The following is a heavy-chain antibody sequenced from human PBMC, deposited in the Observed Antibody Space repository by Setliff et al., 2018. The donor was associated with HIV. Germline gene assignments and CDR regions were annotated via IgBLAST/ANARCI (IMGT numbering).Heavy chain of an antibody. CDR3: ARAYYDSVWGSHRYRFYYFDY. J-gene: IGHJ4*02. CDR1: GYTFNNYY. CDR2: INPSDNRT. D-gene: IGHD3-16*02. V-gene: IGHV1-46*02. Sequence: SVKVSCKASGYTFNNYYMHWVRQAPGQGLEWMGIINPSDNRTYYAQKFQGRVTMTRDTSTSSVYMELRGLRSEDTAVYYCARAYYDSVWGSHRYRFYYFDYWGQGSLVTVSS.